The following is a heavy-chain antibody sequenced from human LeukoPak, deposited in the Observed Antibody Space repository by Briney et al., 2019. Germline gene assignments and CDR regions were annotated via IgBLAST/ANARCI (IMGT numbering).Heavy chain of an antibody. CDR3: LAGYYSYYMDV. J-gene: IGHJ6*03. V-gene: IGHV3-74*01. CDR1: GFTFNNYW. CDR2: TNTHGTSA. Sequence: PGGSLRLFCAASGFTFNNYWMHCVRQAPGKGLVWVARTNTHGTSATYADSVKGRFIISRDNANHTLYLQMNGLRDEDTGVYYALAGYYSYYMDVWGKGTTVTVSS. D-gene: IGHD6-13*01.